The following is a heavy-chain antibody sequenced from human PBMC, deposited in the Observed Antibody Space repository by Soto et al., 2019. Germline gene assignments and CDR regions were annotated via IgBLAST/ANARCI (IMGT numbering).Heavy chain of an antibody. D-gene: IGHD5-18*01. V-gene: IGHV6-1*01. Sequence: SQTLSLTCAISGDSVSSNSAAWNWIRQSPSRGLEWLGRTYYRSKWYNDYAVSVKSRITINADTSMNQFSLQLNSLTPEDPAVYYCARETGYSYGNYYYYGMDVWGQGTTVTVSS. CDR2: TYYRSKWYN. J-gene: IGHJ6*02. CDR3: ARETGYSYGNYYYYGMDV. CDR1: GDSVSSNSAA.